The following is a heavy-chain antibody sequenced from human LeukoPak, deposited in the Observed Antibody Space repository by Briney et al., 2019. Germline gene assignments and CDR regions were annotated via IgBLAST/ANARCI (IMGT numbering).Heavy chain of an antibody. V-gene: IGHV4-39*01. CDR1: GGSISSSSYF. J-gene: IGHJ4*02. D-gene: IGHD6-13*01. Sequence: SETLSLTCTVSGGSISSSSYFWVWIRQPPGKGLEWIGSIYYSGSTYYNPSLKSRVTISVDTSKNQFSLKLSSVTAADTAVYYCARHPTSRGRQQLVLFDYWGQGTLVTVSS. CDR2: IYYSGST. CDR3: ARHPTSRGRQQLVLFDY.